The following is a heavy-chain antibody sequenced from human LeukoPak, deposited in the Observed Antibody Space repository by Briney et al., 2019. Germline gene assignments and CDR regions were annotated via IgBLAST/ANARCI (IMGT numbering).Heavy chain of an antibody. V-gene: IGHV3-21*01. CDR2: ISSSSSYI. CDR1: GFTFSSYS. Sequence: PGGSLRLSCAASGFTFSSYSMNWVHQAPGKGLEWVSSISSSSSYIYYADSVKGRFTISRDNAKNSLYLQMNSLRAEDTAVYYCARDGYYDSSGYYPPYFQHWGQGTLVTVSS. CDR3: ARDGYYDSSGYYPPYFQH. D-gene: IGHD3-22*01. J-gene: IGHJ1*01.